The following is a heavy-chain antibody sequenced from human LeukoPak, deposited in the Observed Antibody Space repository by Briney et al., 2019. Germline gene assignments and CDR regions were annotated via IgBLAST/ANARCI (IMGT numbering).Heavy chain of an antibody. D-gene: IGHD1-26*01. J-gene: IGHJ4*02. CDR3: ARIRFSGYYRFDY. Sequence: PGGSLRLSCAASGFTLSIYGMHWVRQAPGKGLEGVAFIRYDGSNKYYADSVKGRFTISRDNSKNTLYLKMNSLRAEDTAVYYCARIRFSGYYRFDYWGQGTPVIVSS. CDR2: IRYDGSNK. V-gene: IGHV3-30*02. CDR1: GFTLSIYG.